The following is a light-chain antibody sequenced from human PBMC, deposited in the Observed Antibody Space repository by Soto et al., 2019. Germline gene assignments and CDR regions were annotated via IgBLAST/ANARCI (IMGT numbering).Light chain of an antibody. CDR2: GVS. CDR3: QQYGSSPLIS. V-gene: IGKV3-20*01. Sequence: EIVFTQSTDTLSFSAGQRAALSCRASQRLSASDIAWYQQKPGQAPKFLIYGVSSRATGIPDRFSGSGSGTDFTLTISRLEPEDFAVYHCQQYGSSPLISFGQGTRLEIK. J-gene: IGKJ5*01. CDR1: QRLSASD.